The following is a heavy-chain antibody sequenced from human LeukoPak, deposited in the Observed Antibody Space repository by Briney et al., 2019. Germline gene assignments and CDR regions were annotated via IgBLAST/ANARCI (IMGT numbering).Heavy chain of an antibody. Sequence: PSETLSLTCTVSGGSISSSSYYWGWIRQPPGKGLEWIGSIYYSGSTYYNPSLKSRVTISVDTSKSHFSLKLSSVTAADTAVYYCALLWFGASNWFDPWGQGTLVTVSS. D-gene: IGHD3-10*01. V-gene: IGHV4-39*02. CDR1: GGSISSSSYY. J-gene: IGHJ5*02. CDR3: ALLWFGASNWFDP. CDR2: IYYSGST.